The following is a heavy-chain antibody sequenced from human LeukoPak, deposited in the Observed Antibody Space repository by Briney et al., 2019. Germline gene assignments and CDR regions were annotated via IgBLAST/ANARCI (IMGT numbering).Heavy chain of an antibody. J-gene: IGHJ6*02. CDR1: GFTFSSYA. CDR3: ARDHSQSSGWAYYYYYGMDV. D-gene: IGHD6-19*01. Sequence: GGSLRLSCAASGFTFSSYAMHWVRQAPGKGLEWVAVISYDGRNKYYADSVKGRFTISRDNSKNTLYLQMNSLRAEDTAVYYCARDHSQSSGWAYYYYYGMDVWGQGTTVTVSS. V-gene: IGHV3-30*04. CDR2: ISYDGRNK.